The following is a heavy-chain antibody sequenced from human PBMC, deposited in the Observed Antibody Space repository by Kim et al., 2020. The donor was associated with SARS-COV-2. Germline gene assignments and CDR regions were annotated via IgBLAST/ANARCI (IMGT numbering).Heavy chain of an antibody. J-gene: IGHJ3*02. D-gene: IGHD2-2*01. V-gene: IGHV1-3*01. Sequence: ASVKVSCKASGYTFTSYAMHWVRQAPGQRLEWMGWINAGNGNTKYSQKFQGRVTITSVTSASTAYMELSSLRSEDTAVYYCAGSEAGDIVVVPAAWGDAFDIWGQGTMVTVSS. CDR3: AGSEAGDIVVVPAAWGDAFDI. CDR2: INAGNGNT. CDR1: GYTFTSYA.